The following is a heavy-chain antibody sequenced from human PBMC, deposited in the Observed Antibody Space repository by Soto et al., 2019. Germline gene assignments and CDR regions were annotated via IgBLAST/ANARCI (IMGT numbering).Heavy chain of an antibody. J-gene: IGHJ3*02. Sequence: QVQLVQSGAEVKKPGASVKVSCKVSGYTLTELSMHWLRQAPGKGLEWMGGFDPEDGETIYAQKFQGRVTMTEDTSTDTAYMELSSLRSEDTAVYYCASLGNYCGGDCLDAFDIWGQGTMVTVSS. CDR2: FDPEDGET. CDR3: ASLGNYCGGDCLDAFDI. V-gene: IGHV1-24*01. CDR1: GYTLTELS. D-gene: IGHD2-21*01.